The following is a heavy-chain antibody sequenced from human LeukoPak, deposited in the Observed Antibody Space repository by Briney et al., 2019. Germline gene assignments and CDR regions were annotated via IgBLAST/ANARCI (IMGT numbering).Heavy chain of an antibody. Sequence: GGSLRLSWAASGFTFSSYGMHWVRQAPGKGLEWVAVISYDGSNKYYADSVNGRFTISRDNSKDTLYLQMNSLRVEDTAVYYCAKDGTTRGYSGYDEMAKIKWVDYWGQGTLVTVSS. CDR3: AKDGTTRGYSGYDEMAKIKWVDY. J-gene: IGHJ4*02. CDR2: ISYDGSNK. V-gene: IGHV3-30*18. D-gene: IGHD5-12*01. CDR1: GFTFSSYG.